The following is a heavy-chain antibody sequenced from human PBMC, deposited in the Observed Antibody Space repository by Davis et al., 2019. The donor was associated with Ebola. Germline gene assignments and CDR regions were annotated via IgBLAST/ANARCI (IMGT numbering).Heavy chain of an antibody. CDR3: ARRAYNWNYAYYYYGMDV. J-gene: IGHJ6*02. D-gene: IGHD1-7*01. CDR2: IYYSGST. Sequence: GSLRLSCAVYGGSFSSYYWGWIRQPPGKGLEWIGSIYYSGSTYYNPSLKSRVTISVDTSKNQFSLKLSSVTAADTAVYYCARRAYNWNYAYYYYGMDVWGQGTTVTVSS. CDR1: GGSFSSYY. V-gene: IGHV4-39*01.